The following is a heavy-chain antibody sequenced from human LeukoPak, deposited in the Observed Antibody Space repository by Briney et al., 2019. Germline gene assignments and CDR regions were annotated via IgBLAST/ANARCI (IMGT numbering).Heavy chain of an antibody. CDR2: ISSSSSYT. Sequence: PGGSLRLSCAASGFTFSDYYMSWIRQAPGMGLEWVSYISSSSSYTNYADSVKGRFTISRDNAKNSLYLQMNSLRAEDTAVYYCARENFPPRDGSGSSHYGVDVWGKGTTVTVSS. V-gene: IGHV3-11*06. D-gene: IGHD3-10*01. CDR3: ARENFPPRDGSGSSHYGVDV. CDR1: GFTFSDYY. J-gene: IGHJ6*04.